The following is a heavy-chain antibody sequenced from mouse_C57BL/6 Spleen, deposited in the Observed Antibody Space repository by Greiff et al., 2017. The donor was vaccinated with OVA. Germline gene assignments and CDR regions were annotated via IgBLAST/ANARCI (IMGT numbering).Heavy chain of an antibody. CDR1: GYTFTSYW. Sequence: QVQLQQPGAELVKPGASVKLSCKASGYTFTSYWMHWVKQRPGRGLKWIGRIDPNSGGTKYTEKFKSKATLTVDKPSSTAYMQLRSLKSEDSAVYYCARTYSNYAMDYWGQGTSVTVSS. CDR3: ARTYSNYAMDY. V-gene: IGHV1-72*01. J-gene: IGHJ4*01. CDR2: IDPNSGGT. D-gene: IGHD2-5*01.